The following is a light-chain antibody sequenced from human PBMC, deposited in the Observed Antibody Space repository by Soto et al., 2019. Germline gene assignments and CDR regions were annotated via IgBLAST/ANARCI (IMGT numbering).Light chain of an antibody. Sequence: EIVLTQSPATLSLSPGERATLSCRASQSVGTYLVWYQQKPGQDPRVFIYDASNRATGIPARFSGSGSGTDFTLTISSLVPEDSAVYYCQQRNNWPLTFGGRTKVEIK. CDR3: QQRNNWPLT. CDR2: DAS. V-gene: IGKV3-11*01. J-gene: IGKJ4*01. CDR1: QSVGTY.